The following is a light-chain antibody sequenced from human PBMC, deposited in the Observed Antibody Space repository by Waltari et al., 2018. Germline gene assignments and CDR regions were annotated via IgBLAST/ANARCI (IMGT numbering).Light chain of an antibody. V-gene: IGKV3-15*01. CDR1: QGLSSH. CDR3: QQYANWVYT. J-gene: IGKJ2*01. CDR2: DSS. Sequence: DIMMTQSPATPSVSPGDRATLSCRASQGLSSHLAWYQQIPGQPTMLLIYDSSTRATGIPARFSGSGSGTEFTLTISSLQSEDFAVYYCQQYANWVYTFGQGTKLEIK.